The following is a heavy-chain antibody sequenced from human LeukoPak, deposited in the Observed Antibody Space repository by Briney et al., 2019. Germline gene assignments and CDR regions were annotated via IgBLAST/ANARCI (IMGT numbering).Heavy chain of an antibody. Sequence: SETLSLTCTVSGGSISSYYWSWIRQPPGKGLEWIGYIYYSGINNHNPSLKSRVTIFVDTSKNQFSLKLSSVPAADTAVYYCARENYDILTGYGDYYYYMDVWGKGTTVTVSS. CDR1: GGSISSYY. D-gene: IGHD3-9*01. J-gene: IGHJ6*03. V-gene: IGHV4-59*01. CDR3: ARENYDILTGYGDYYYYMDV. CDR2: IYYSGIN.